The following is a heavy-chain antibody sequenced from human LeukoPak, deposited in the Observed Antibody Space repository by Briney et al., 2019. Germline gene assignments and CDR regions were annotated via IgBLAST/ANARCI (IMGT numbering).Heavy chain of an antibody. CDR2: IYYSGST. CDR3: ARDASGYAGGGFDY. CDR1: GGSISSYY. V-gene: IGHV4-59*01. J-gene: IGHJ4*02. D-gene: IGHD5-12*01. Sequence: SETLSLTCTVSGGSISSYYWSWIRQPPGKGLEWIGYIYYSGSTNYNPSLKSRVTISVDTSKNQFSLKLSSVTAADTAVYYCARDASGYAGGGFDYWGQGTLVTVSS.